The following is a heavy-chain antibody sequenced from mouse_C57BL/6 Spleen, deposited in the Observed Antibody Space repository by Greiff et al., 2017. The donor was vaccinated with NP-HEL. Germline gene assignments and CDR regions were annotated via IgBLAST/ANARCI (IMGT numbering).Heavy chain of an antibody. D-gene: IGHD2-2*01. J-gene: IGHJ2*01. Sequence: VKLVESGAELARPGASVKLSCKASGYTFTSYGISWVKQRTGQGLEWIGEIYPRSGNTYYNEKFKGKATLTADKSSSTAYMELRSLTSEDSAVYFCARRDFGYGYDDYWGQGTTLTVSS. CDR2: IYPRSGNT. CDR1: GYTFTSYG. CDR3: ARRDFGYGYDDY. V-gene: IGHV1-81*01.